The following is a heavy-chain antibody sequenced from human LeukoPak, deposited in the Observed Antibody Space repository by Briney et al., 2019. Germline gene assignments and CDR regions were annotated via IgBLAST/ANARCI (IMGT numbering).Heavy chain of an antibody. CDR2: IYHSGST. Sequence: PSETLSLTCAVSGGSISSSNWWSWVRQPPGKGLEWIGEIYHSGSTNYNPSLKSRVTISVDTSKNQFSLKLSSVTAADTAVYYCARSPVNNWNPGPDAFDIWGQGTMVTVSS. V-gene: IGHV4-4*02. CDR1: GGSISSSNW. D-gene: IGHD1-1*01. J-gene: IGHJ3*02. CDR3: ARSPVNNWNPGPDAFDI.